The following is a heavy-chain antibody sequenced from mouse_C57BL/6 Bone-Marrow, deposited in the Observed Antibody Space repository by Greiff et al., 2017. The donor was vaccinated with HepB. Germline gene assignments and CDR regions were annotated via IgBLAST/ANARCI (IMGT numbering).Heavy chain of an antibody. CDR2: ISSGGSYT. D-gene: IGHD1-1*01. V-gene: IGHV5-6*01. J-gene: IGHJ2*01. CDR1: GFTFSSYG. CDR3: ARHDYGSNFDY. Sequence: EVQLVESGGDLVKPGGSMKLSCAASGFTFSSYGMSWVRQTPDKRLEWVATISSGGSYTYYPDSVKGRFTICRDNAKNTLYLQMSSLKSEDTAMYYCARHDYGSNFDYWGQGTTLTVSS.